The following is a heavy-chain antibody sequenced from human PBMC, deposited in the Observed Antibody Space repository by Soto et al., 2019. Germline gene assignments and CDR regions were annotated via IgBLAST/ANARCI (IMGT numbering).Heavy chain of an antibody. CDR2: ISWNSGSI. CDR1: GLTIGDYA. V-gene: IGHV3-9*01. Sequence: HSCGGSGLTIGDYAMRWVKKAPGEGVECVSGISWNSGSIGYADSVKGRFTISRDNAKNSLYLQMNSLRAEGTALYYCAKDISSSWYVGQYYYYYGMDVWGQVTTFTVSS. J-gene: IGHJ6*02. CDR3: AKDISSSWYVGQYYYYYGMDV. D-gene: IGHD6-13*01.